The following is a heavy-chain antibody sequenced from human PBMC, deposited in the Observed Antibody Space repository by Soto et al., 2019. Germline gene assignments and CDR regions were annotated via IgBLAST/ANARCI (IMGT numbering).Heavy chain of an antibody. Sequence: VQLRESGPGQVKTSGTLSLTFAVSGGSMKTTNWWSWVRQPPAKGLEWIGEVFHSGITRYNPSLKSRATVSVDTSKNQFFLNLASVTAADTAVYYCTKDEAGSPFRYWGQGALVTVSS. D-gene: IGHD3-10*01. J-gene: IGHJ4*02. CDR1: GGSMKTTNW. V-gene: IGHV4-4*02. CDR2: VFHSGIT. CDR3: TKDEAGSPFRY.